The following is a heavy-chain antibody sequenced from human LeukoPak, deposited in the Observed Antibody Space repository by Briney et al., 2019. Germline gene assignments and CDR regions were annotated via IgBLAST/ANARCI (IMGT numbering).Heavy chain of an antibody. CDR2: ISGSGGST. Sequence: GGSLRLSCAASGFTFSSYAMSWVRQAPGKGLEWVSAISGSGGSTYYADSVKGRFTISRDNSKNTLYLQMHSLRAEDTAVYYCGKDLLAWVTIFDYWGEGALATVSS. CDR3: GKDLLAWVTIFDY. J-gene: IGHJ4*02. V-gene: IGHV3-23*01. D-gene: IGHD4-17*01. CDR1: GFTFSSYA.